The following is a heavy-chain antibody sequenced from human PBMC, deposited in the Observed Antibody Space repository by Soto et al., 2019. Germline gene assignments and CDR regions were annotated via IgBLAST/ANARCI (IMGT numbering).Heavy chain of an antibody. CDR1: GFTFSSYW. CDR3: ARDLGGDQYYYYYYMDV. D-gene: IGHD4-17*01. V-gene: IGHV3-7*01. Sequence: GGSLRLSCAASGFTFSSYWMGWVRQAPGKGLEWVANIKQDGSEKSYVDSVKGRFTISRDNAENSLYLQMNSLRAEDTAVYYCARDLGGDQYYYYYYMDVWGKGTTVTVSS. J-gene: IGHJ6*03. CDR2: IKQDGSEK.